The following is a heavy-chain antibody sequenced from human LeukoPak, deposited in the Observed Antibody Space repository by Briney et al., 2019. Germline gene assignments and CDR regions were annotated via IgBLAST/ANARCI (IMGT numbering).Heavy chain of an antibody. J-gene: IGHJ4*02. D-gene: IGHD2-15*01. CDR2: IYSGGST. Sequence: GGSLRLSCAASGFTVSSNYMSWVRQAPGKGLEWVSVIYSGGSTYYADSVKGRFTISRDNSKNTLYLQMNSLRAEDTAVYYCTRIRARVAGDHWGQGTLVTVSS. CDR1: GFTVSSNY. V-gene: IGHV3-66*01. CDR3: TRIRARVAGDH.